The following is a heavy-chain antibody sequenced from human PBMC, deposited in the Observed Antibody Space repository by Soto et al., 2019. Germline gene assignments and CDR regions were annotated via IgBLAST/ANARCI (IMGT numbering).Heavy chain of an antibody. D-gene: IGHD5-12*01. CDR2: ISYGGSNK. J-gene: IGHJ4*02. V-gene: IGHV3-30-3*01. CDR3: ARDREGYSGFDYPAY. CDR1: GLTFSRYA. Sequence: QVQLVESGGGVVQPGRSLRLSCAASGLTFSRYAMHWVRQAPGKGLEWVAIISYGGSNKYYADSVRGRFTISRDNSNNTLYLQMNGLRAEDTAVYYCARDREGYSGFDYPAYWGQGTLVTVSS.